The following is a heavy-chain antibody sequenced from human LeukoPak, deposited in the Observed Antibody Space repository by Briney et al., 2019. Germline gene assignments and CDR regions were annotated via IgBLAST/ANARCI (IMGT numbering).Heavy chain of an antibody. J-gene: IGHJ3*02. V-gene: IGHV4-39*07. D-gene: IGHD3-22*01. CDR2: IYYSGST. Sequence: SETLSLTCTVSGGSISSSSYYWGWIRQPPGKGLEWIGSIYYSGSTYYNPSLKSRVTISVDTSKNQFSLKLSSVTAADTAVYYCARVEAHYYDSSGDAFDIWGQGTMVTVSS. CDR1: GGSISSSSYY. CDR3: ARVEAHYYDSSGDAFDI.